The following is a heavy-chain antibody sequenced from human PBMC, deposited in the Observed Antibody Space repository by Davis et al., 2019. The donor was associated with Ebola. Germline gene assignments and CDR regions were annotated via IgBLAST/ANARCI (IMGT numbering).Heavy chain of an antibody. CDR2: IYYSGST. J-gene: IGHJ4*02. CDR3: ALSYYDFWSGYYPFDY. V-gene: IGHV4-59*12. CDR1: GGSFSSYY. Sequence: SETLSLTCAVYGGSFSSYYWSWIRQPPGKGLEWIGYIYYSGSTNYNPSLKSRVTISVDTSKNQFSLKLSSVTAADTAVYYCALSYYDFWSGYYPFDYWGQGTLVTVSS. D-gene: IGHD3-3*01.